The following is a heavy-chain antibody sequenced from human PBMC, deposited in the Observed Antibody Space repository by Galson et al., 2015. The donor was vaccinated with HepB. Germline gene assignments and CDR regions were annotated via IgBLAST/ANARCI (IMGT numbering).Heavy chain of an antibody. CDR1: GFTFSSYG. V-gene: IGHV3-33*01. Sequence: SLRLSCAASGFTFSSYGMHWVRQAPGKGLEWVALIWYDGSNKYYADSVKGRFTISRDNAKNSLHLQMNSLRAEDTAVYYCARVYDYVWGSYRWAENYFDYWGQGTLVTVSS. CDR3: ARVYDYVWGSYRWAENYFDY. D-gene: IGHD3-16*02. J-gene: IGHJ4*01. CDR2: IWYDGSNK.